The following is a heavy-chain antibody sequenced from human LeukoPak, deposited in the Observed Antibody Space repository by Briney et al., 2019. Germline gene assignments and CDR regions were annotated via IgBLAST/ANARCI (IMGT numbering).Heavy chain of an antibody. Sequence: KIGESLKISCKGSGYSFTSYWIGWVRQMPGKGLEWMGIIYPGDSDTRYSPSFQGQVTISADKSISTAYLQWSSLKASDTAMYYCARPLNGYCSSTSCDGFDYWGQGTWSPSPQ. D-gene: IGHD2-2*03. CDR3: ARPLNGYCSSTSCDGFDY. CDR2: IYPGDSDT. V-gene: IGHV5-51*01. CDR1: GYSFTSYW. J-gene: IGHJ4*02.